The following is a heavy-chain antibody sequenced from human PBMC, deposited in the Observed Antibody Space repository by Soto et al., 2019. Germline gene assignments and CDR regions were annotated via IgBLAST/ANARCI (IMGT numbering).Heavy chain of an antibody. V-gene: IGHV1-69*02. D-gene: IGHD4-17*01. J-gene: IGHJ6*03. Sequence: GASVKVSCKASGGTFSSYTISWVRQAPGQGLEWMGRIIPILGIANYAQKFQGRVTITADKSTSTAYMELSSLGSEDTAVYYCARGIPDYVDYVLDYYYMDVWGKGTTGTVS. CDR2: IIPILGIA. CDR3: ARGIPDYVDYVLDYYYMDV. CDR1: GGTFSSYT.